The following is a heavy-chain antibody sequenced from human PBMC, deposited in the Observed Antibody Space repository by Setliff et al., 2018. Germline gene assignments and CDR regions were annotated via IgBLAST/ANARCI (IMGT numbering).Heavy chain of an antibody. CDR1: SGSISSGSYY. CDR2: IYSSGST. V-gene: IGHV4-61*02. J-gene: IGHJ3*02. CDR3: ARGKIRITMIVVPTGGAFDI. D-gene: IGHD3-22*01. Sequence: SETLSLTCTVSSGSISSGSYYRSWIRQPAGKGLEWIGRIYSSGSTKYNPSLKSRVTISGDTSKNQFSLKLSSVTAADTAVYYCARGKIRITMIVVPTGGAFDIWGQGTMVTV.